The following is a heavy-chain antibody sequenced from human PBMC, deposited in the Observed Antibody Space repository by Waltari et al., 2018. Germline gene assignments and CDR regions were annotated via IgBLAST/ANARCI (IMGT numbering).Heavy chain of an antibody. CDR3: AADVPAPLAQIDF. Sequence: EVQLVESGGALVRPGGSLRLACEASGLTFNGAWMTWVRQAPGKGLEWMRALPSEGTTGTKHYAAALKDRFTIAGDDSRKTVYLQMNSLKTEDTGLYYCAADVPAPLAQIDFWGRGTQVTVSS. J-gene: IGHJ4*02. V-gene: IGHV3-15*02. D-gene: IGHD3-10*02. CDR1: GLTFNGAW. CDR2: LPSEGTTGTK.